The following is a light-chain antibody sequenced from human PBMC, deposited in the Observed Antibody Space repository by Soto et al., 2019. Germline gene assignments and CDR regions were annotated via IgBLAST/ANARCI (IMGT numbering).Light chain of an antibody. V-gene: IGKV1-12*01. CDR2: AAS. CDR3: PQASNFPPT. Sequence: DIQMTQSPSSVSASVGDRVSLTCRASQDISNGLDWFQQKPGKAPKLLIYAASSLQSGVPSRFSGSGSGTDFTLTISSLQPEEFATYYCPQASNFPPTFGQGTKVEIK. CDR1: QDISNG. J-gene: IGKJ1*01.